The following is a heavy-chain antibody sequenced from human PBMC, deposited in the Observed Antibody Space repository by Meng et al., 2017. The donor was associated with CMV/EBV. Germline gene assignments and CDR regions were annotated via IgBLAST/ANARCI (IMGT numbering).Heavy chain of an antibody. CDR2: IDWDDDK. V-gene: IGHV2-70*20. CDR1: GFSLGTSGMC. J-gene: IGHJ6*02. Sequence: SGPTLVKPTQTLTLTCTFSGFSLGTSGMCVSWVRQPPGKALEWLALIDWDDDKYYSTSLKTRFTISKDTSKNQVVLTMTNMDPVDTATYYCARIHSNYGPYGMDVWGQGTTVTVSS. CDR3: ARIHSNYGPYGMDV. D-gene: IGHD4-11*01.